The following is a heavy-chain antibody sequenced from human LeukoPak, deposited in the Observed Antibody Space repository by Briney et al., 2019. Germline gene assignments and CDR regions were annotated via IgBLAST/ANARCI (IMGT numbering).Heavy chain of an antibody. CDR2: IYYSGST. CDR3: ARHIGKWGRDY. CDR1: GGSISNYY. D-gene: IGHD7-27*01. Sequence: SSETLSLTCTVSGGSISNYYWSWIRQPPGKGLEWIGYIYYSGSTKYNPSLKSRLTISVDTSKNQVSLKLSSVTAADTAMYYCARHIGKWGRDYWGQGTLVTVSS. J-gene: IGHJ4*02. V-gene: IGHV4-59*08.